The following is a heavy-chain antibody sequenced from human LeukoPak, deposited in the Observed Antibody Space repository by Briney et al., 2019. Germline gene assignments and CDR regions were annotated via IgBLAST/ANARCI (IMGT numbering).Heavy chain of an antibody. V-gene: IGHV3-23*01. D-gene: IGHD4-17*01. Sequence: GGSLRLSCAASGFTFSSYAMSWVRQAPGKGLEWVSAISGSGGSTYYADSVKGRFTISRDISKNAVYLQMNSLRAEDTAVYYCARDSYGDANFDSWGQGTLVTVSS. CDR2: ISGSGGST. CDR3: ARDSYGDANFDS. CDR1: GFTFSSYA. J-gene: IGHJ4*02.